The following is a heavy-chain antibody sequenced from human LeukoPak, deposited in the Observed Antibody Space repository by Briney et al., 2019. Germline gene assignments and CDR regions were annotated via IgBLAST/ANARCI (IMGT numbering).Heavy chain of an antibody. CDR2: IYYSGST. D-gene: IGHD5-12*01. J-gene: IGHJ4*02. CDR1: GGSISSYY. CDR3: ARVHRGYSGYEVFDY. V-gene: IGHV4-59*01. Sequence: SETLSLTCTASGGSISSYYWSWIRQPPGKGLEWIGYIYYSGSTNYNPSLKSRVTISVDTSKNQFSLKLSSVTAADTAVYYCARVHRGYSGYEVFDYWGQGTLVTVSS.